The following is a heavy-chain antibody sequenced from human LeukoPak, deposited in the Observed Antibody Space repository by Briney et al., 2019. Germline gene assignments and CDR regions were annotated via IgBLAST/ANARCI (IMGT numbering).Heavy chain of an antibody. CDR1: GDSIISSSHY. Sequence: SETLSLTCTVFGDSIISSSHYWSWIRQPPGKGLEWIGSIYYSGSTHFNPSLQSRVTMSVDASKNQFSLKLSSVTAADTAGYYCARHWTGYYYYGMDVWGQGTTVTVSS. D-gene: IGHD3/OR15-3a*01. CDR2: IYYSGST. J-gene: IGHJ6*02. CDR3: ARHWTGYYYYGMDV. V-gene: IGHV4-39*01.